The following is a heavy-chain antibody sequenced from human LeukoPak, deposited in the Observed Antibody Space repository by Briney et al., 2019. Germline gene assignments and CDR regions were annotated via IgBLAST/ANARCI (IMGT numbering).Heavy chain of an antibody. CDR3: ARPLTTVPHDAFDI. D-gene: IGHD4-17*01. J-gene: IGHJ3*02. CDR2: IYYSGST. CDR1: GGSISSYY. Sequence: SETLSLTCTVSGGSISSYYWSWIRQPPGKGLEWIGYIYYSGSTNYNPSLKSRVTISVDTSKNQFSLKLSSVTAADTAVYYCARPLTTVPHDAFDIWGQGTMVTVSS. V-gene: IGHV4-59*08.